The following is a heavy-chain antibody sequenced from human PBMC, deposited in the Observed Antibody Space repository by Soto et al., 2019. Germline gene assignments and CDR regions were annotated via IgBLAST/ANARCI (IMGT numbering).Heavy chain of an antibody. CDR2: ISHDGTSK. J-gene: IGHJ4*02. V-gene: IGHV3-30*18. CDR1: GFTFSAYG. CDR3: AKDEYYYSRSGYYIFDS. D-gene: IGHD3-22*01. Sequence: QAQLVESGGGVVQPGESLRLSCEVSGFTFSAYGMHWVRQAPGKGLEWVAAISHDGTSKNYGDSVKGRFTISRDNSKKTLYLQMNSLRPEDTALYYCAKDEYYYSRSGYYIFDSWGQGTLVTVSS.